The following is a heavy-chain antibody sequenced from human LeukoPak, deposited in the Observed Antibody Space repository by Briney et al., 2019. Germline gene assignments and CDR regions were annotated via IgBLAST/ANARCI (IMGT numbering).Heavy chain of an antibody. CDR3: AREGGSPDY. V-gene: IGHV4-39*07. CDR1: GSSISTSAYY. CDR2: AYYSGSA. D-gene: IGHD1-26*01. Sequence: PSETLSPTCTVSGSSISTSAYYWGWIRQPPGKGLEWIGSAYYSGSAYYNPSLKSRVTISVDTSKNQFSLKLSSVTAADTAVYYCAREGGSPDYWGQGTLVTVSS. J-gene: IGHJ4*02.